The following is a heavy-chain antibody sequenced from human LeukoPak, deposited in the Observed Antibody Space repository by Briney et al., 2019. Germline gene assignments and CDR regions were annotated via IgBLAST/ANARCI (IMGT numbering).Heavy chain of an antibody. CDR3: ARAGALVTILFDC. CDR1: GYSFSTYG. CDR2: ISAESGNT. D-gene: IGHD2-21*02. V-gene: IGHV1-18*01. J-gene: IGHJ4*02. Sequence: ASVKVSCKASGYSFSTYGISWVRQAPGQGLEWMGWISAESGNTNYAQKVQGRVTMTTDTSTSTVYMELRSLRSDDTAVYYCARAGALVTILFDCWGQGTLVTVSS.